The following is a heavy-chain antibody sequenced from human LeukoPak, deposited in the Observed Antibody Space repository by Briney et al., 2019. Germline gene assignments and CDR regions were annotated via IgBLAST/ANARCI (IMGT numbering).Heavy chain of an antibody. D-gene: IGHD3-22*01. Sequence: PSEALSLTCTVSGGSISSYYWSWIRQPAGKGLEWIGRIYTSGSTNYNPSLKSRVTMSVDTSKNQFSLKLSSVTAADTAVYYCARSSYDRDPHSFDYWGQGTLVTVSS. CDR1: GGSISSYY. J-gene: IGHJ4*02. CDR3: ARSSYDRDPHSFDY. V-gene: IGHV4-4*07. CDR2: IYTSGST.